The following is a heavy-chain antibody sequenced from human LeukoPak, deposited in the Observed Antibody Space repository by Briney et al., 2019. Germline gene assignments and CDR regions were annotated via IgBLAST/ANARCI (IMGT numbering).Heavy chain of an antibody. CDR3: AREVDRFGVNWYFDL. J-gene: IGHJ2*01. CDR2: IYSNGN. D-gene: IGHD3-10*01. CDR1: GGSISSSSYY. V-gene: IGHV4-39*07. Sequence: PSETLSLTCSVSGGSISSSSYYWNWIRQPPEKRLEWIGNIYSNGNIHSYNPSLKSRVVISVDTSRNQFSLKLKSVTAADTAVYYCAREVDRFGVNWYFDLWGRGTLVTVSS.